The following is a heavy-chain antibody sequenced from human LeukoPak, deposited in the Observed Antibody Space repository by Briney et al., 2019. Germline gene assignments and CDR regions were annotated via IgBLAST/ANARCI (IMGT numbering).Heavy chain of an antibody. CDR3: AKELELQSYYYYYMDV. V-gene: IGHV3-23*01. D-gene: IGHD1-7*01. Sequence: GGSLRLSCAASGFTFSSYAMSWVRQAPGKGLEWVSAISGSGGSTYYADSVKGRFTISRDNSKNTLYLQMNSLRAEDTAVYYCAKELELQSYYYYYMDVWGKGTTVTVSS. J-gene: IGHJ6*03. CDR1: GFTFSSYA. CDR2: ISGSGGST.